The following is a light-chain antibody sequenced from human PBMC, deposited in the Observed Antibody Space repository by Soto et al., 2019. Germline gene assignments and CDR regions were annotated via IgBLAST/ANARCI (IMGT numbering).Light chain of an antibody. J-gene: IGKJ4*01. CDR2: GAS. V-gene: IGKV3-15*01. CDR3: QQDHNWPLT. Sequence: EIVMTQSPATLSVSPGERAALSCRASQSVSSNLAWYQQKPGQAPRLLIYGASTRATGIPARFSGSGSGSDFTLTIGRLQSEDVAVYYCQQDHNWPLTFGGGTKVEIK. CDR1: QSVSSN.